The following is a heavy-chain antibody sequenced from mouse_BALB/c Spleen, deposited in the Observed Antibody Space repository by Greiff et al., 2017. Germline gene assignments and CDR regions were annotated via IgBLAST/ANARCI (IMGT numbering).Heavy chain of an antibody. J-gene: IGHJ2*01. CDR3: ANCLDY. Sequence: QVQLQQSGAELVRPGTSVKVSCKASGYAFTNYLIEWVKQRPGQGLEWIGVINPGSGGTNYNEKFKGKATLTADKSSSTAYMQLSSLTSDDSAVYFCANCLDYWGQGTTLTVSS. CDR1: GYAFTNYL. CDR2: INPGSGGT. V-gene: IGHV1-54*01.